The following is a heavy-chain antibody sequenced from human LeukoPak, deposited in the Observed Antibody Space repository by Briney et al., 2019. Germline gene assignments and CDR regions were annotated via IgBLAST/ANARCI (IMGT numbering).Heavy chain of an antibody. D-gene: IGHD4-17*01. CDR3: AKDKFTVTGDY. J-gene: IGHJ4*02. Sequence: GGSLRLSCAASGFTFSNYAMSWVRQAPGKGLEWVSAISVSGGSTYYADSVKGRFTISRDNSKNTLYLQMNSLRAEATAVYYCAKDKFTVTGDYWGQGTLVTVSS. CDR2: ISVSGGST. CDR1: GFTFSNYA. V-gene: IGHV3-23*01.